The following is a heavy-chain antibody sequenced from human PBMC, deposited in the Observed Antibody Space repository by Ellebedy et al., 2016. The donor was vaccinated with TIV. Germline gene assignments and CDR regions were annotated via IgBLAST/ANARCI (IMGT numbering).Heavy chain of an antibody. CDR2: INPNSGGT. V-gene: IGHV1-2*04. CDR3: ARDRVAVAYGMDV. D-gene: IGHD6-19*01. CDR1: GYTFTGYY. J-gene: IGHJ6*02. Sequence: ASVKVSCXASGYTFTGYYMHWVRQAPGQGLEWMGWINPNSGGTNYAQKFQGWVTMTRDTSISTAYMELSRLRSEDTAVYYCARDRVAVAYGMDVWGQGTTVTVSS.